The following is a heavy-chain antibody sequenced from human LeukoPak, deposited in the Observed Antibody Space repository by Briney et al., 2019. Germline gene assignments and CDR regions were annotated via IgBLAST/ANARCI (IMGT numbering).Heavy chain of an antibody. V-gene: IGHV4-61*02. J-gene: IGHJ3*02. Sequence: SSETLSLTCSVSGGSITSGSYYWSWIRQPAGKGLGWIGRIYTGGTTNYNPSLQSRVTISVDPSKNQFSLKLSSVTAADTAVYYCARGNLVRGYLDDFDIWGQGTMVTVSS. CDR3: ARGNLVRGYLDDFDI. CDR2: IYTGGTT. D-gene: IGHD3-10*01. CDR1: GGSITSGSYY.